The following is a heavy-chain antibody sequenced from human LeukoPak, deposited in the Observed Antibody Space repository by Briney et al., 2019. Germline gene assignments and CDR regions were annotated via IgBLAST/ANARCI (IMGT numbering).Heavy chain of an antibody. D-gene: IGHD6-19*01. CDR3: ASSRYSSGWYDGFDI. Sequence: PSGTLSLTCTVSGGSINSNDWWNWVRQPPGKGLEWIAEIFHSGNTNYNPSLKSRVTISVDTSKKQFSLNLSSVTAADTAVYYCASSRYSSGWYDGFDIWGQGTIVTVSS. CDR1: GGSINSNDW. V-gene: IGHV4-4*02. J-gene: IGHJ3*02. CDR2: IFHSGNT.